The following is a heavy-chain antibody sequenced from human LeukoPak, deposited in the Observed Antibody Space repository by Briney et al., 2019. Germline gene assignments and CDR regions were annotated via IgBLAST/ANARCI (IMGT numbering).Heavy chain of an antibody. CDR2: IYTSGST. CDR1: GVSISSYY. Sequence: SETLSLTCTVSGVSISSYYWSWIRQPAGKGLKWIGRIYTSGSTNYNPSLKSRVTMSVDTSKNQFSLKLSSVTAADTAVYYCARDGDSNYEYYYYYMDVWGKGTTVTVSS. J-gene: IGHJ6*03. V-gene: IGHV4-4*07. D-gene: IGHD4-11*01. CDR3: ARDGDSNYEYYYYYMDV.